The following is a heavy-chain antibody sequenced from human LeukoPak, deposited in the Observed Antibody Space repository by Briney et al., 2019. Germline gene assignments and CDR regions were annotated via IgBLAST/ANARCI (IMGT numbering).Heavy chain of an antibody. CDR1: GYTLTGYY. J-gene: IGHJ6*03. V-gene: IGHV1-2*02. CDR3: AREYYYYYYMDV. CDR2: INPNSGGT. Sequence: ASVKVSCKASGYTLTGYYMHWVRQAPGQGLEWMGWINPNSGGTNYAQKFQGRVTMTRDTSISTAYMELSRLRSDDTAVYYCAREYYYYYYMDVWGKGTTVTVSS.